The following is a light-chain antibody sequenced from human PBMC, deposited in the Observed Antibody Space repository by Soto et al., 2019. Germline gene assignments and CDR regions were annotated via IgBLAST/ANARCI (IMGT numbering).Light chain of an antibody. Sequence: EIVLTQFPATLSLSPGERATLSCRASQNVNRYLGWYQQKPGQAPRLLIYDASNRATGIPARFSGSGSGTDFSLTIGSLEPEDFAVYYCHHRVHWPTFRPGTKVDI. V-gene: IGKV3-11*01. CDR3: HHRVHWPT. CDR2: DAS. CDR1: QNVNRY. J-gene: IGKJ3*01.